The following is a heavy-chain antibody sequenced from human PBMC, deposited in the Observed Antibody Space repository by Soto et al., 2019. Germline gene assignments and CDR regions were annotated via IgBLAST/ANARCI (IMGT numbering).Heavy chain of an antibody. J-gene: IGHJ4*01. Sequence: ASVKVSGKASGYTFSTYYMHWVRQAPGQGYEWMGIINPSGGSTTYAQKFQGRVTMTRDTSTTTVYMELSSLKSEDTAVYYCARGVYQLRYFDWLLNYFDYWG. CDR3: ARGVYQLRYFDWLLNYFDY. CDR1: GYTFSTYY. D-gene: IGHD3-9*01. CDR2: INPSGGST. V-gene: IGHV1-46*01.